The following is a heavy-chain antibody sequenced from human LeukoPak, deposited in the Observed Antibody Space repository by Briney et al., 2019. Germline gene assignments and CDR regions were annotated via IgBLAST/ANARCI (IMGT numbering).Heavy chain of an antibody. D-gene: IGHD6-13*01. CDR1: GFTFNDYA. V-gene: IGHV3-30-3*01. CDR3: ARDFFPIVDSSWYEIGY. Sequence: QPGGSLRLSCAASGFTFNDYAMYWVRQTPGKGLEWVTLISYDGYDKSYADSVRGRFTISRDNSKNTLYLQMDSLRSEDTAVYYCARDFFPIVDSSWYEIGYWGQGTLVTVSS. CDR2: ISYDGYDK. J-gene: IGHJ4*02.